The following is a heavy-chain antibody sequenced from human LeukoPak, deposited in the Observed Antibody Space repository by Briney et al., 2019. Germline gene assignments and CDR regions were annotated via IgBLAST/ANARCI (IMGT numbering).Heavy chain of an antibody. Sequence: ASVKVSCKASGYTSTGYYMHWVRQAPGQGLEWMGWINPNSGGTNYAQKFQGRVTMTRDTSISTAYMELSRLRSDDTAVYYCARGLGKLLWFGSPDSFDYWGQGTLVTVSS. CDR2: INPNSGGT. V-gene: IGHV1-2*02. J-gene: IGHJ4*02. CDR1: GYTSTGYY. CDR3: ARGLGKLLWFGSPDSFDY. D-gene: IGHD3-10*01.